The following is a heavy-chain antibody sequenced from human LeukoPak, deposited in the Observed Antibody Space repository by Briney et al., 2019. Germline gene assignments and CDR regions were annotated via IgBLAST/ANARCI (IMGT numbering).Heavy chain of an antibody. Sequence: PSETLSLTCTVSGGSMSSDYCSWIRQPPGKALEWIGYISYSGSANYNPSLKSRVTMSVDTSKNQFSLNLRSVTAADTAVYFWARAGPVRPSDGGPVADFWGQGTLVTVSS. CDR2: ISYSGSA. D-gene: IGHD2-15*01. CDR3: ARAGPVRPSDGGPVADF. V-gene: IGHV4-59*01. J-gene: IGHJ4*02. CDR1: GGSMSSDY.